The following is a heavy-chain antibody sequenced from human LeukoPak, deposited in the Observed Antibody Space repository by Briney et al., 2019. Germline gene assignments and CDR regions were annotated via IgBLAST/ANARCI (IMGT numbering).Heavy chain of an antibody. V-gene: IGHV4-39*07. CDR1: GGSISSSSYY. Sequence: PSETLSLTCTVSGGSISSSSYYWGWVRQPPGKGLEWIGSIYYSGSTYYNPSLKSRVTISVDTSKNQFSLKLSSVTAADTAVYYCARAPPYKKYFQHWGQGTLVTVSS. D-gene: IGHD3-10*01. CDR2: IYYSGST. CDR3: ARAPPYKKYFQH. J-gene: IGHJ1*01.